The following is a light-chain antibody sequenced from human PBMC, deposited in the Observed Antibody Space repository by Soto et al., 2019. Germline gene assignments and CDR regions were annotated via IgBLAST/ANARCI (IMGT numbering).Light chain of an antibody. CDR1: QGISSY. CDR2: AAS. Sequence: AIRMTQSPSSFSASTGDRVTNTCRASQGISSYLAWYQQKPGKAPKLLIYAASTLQSGVPSRFSGSGSGTDFTLTISCLQSEDFATYYCQQYYSYPWTFGQGTRWIS. V-gene: IGKV1-8*01. CDR3: QQYYSYPWT. J-gene: IGKJ1*01.